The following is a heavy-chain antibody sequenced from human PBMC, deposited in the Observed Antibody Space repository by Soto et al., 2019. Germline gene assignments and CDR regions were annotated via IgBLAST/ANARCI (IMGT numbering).Heavy chain of an antibody. J-gene: IGHJ6*03. Sequence: GGSLRLSCAASGFTFSSYAMSWVRQAPGKGLEWVSAISGSGGSTYYADSVKGWFTISRDNSKNTLYLQMNSLRAEDTAVYYCAKTTVTTNRGLYYMDVWGKGTTVTVSS. CDR1: GFTFSSYA. CDR2: ISGSGGST. V-gene: IGHV3-23*01. CDR3: AKTTVTTNRGLYYMDV. D-gene: IGHD4-17*01.